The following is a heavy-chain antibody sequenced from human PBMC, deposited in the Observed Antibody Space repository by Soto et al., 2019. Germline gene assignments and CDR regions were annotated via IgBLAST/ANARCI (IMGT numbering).Heavy chain of an antibody. CDR3: ARAVSVAADFDY. CDR2: MNAGNGNT. CDR1: GYTFTGYA. Sequence: QVQLVQSGAEEKKPGASVKVSCKASGYTFTGYAMHWVRQAPGQRLEWMGWMNAGNGNTKYSQKFQGRVTITRDTSASTAYMELSSMRSEDTAVYYCARAVSVAADFDYWGQGTLVPVSS. V-gene: IGHV1-3*05. J-gene: IGHJ4*02. D-gene: IGHD6-19*01.